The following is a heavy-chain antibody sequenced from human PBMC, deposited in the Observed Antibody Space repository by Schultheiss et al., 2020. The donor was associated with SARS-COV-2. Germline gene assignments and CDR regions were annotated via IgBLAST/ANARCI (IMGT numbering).Heavy chain of an antibody. CDR3: ARDYGGNSKTFDY. CDR2: MNPNSGNT. V-gene: IGHV1-8*01. CDR1: GYTFTSYD. Sequence: ASVKVSCKASGYTFTSYDINWVRQATGQGLEWMGWMNPNSGNTGYAQKFQGRVTMTRDTSISTAYMELSRLRSDDTAVYYCARDYGGNSKTFDYWGQGTLVTVSS. D-gene: IGHD4-23*01. J-gene: IGHJ4*02.